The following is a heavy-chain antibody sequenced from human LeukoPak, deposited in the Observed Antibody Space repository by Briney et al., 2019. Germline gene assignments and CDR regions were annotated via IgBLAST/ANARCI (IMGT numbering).Heavy chain of an antibody. V-gene: IGHV4-39*07. CDR2: IYYSGST. D-gene: IGHD6-19*01. J-gene: IGHJ3*02. Sequence: SETLSLTCTVSGGSISSSSYYWGWIRQPPGKGLEWIGSIYYSGSTYYNPSLKSRVTISVDTSKNQFSLKLSSVTAADTAVYYCARKRAVDDAFDIWGQGTMVTVSS. CDR1: GGSISSSSYY. CDR3: ARKRAVDDAFDI.